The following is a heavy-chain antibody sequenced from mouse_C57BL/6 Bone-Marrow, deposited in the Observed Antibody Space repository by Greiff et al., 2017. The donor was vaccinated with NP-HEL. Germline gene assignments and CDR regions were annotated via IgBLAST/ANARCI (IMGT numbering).Heavy chain of an antibody. V-gene: IGHV1-18*01. D-gene: IGHD2-4*01. CDR1: GYTFTDYN. Sequence: VQLQQSGPELVKPGASVKIPCKASGYTFTDYNMAWVKQSHGKSLEWIGDINPNNGGTIYNQKFKGKATLTVDKSSSTAYMELRSLTSEDTAVYYCARCDYDCYAMDYWGQGTSVTVSS. J-gene: IGHJ4*01. CDR3: ARCDYDCYAMDY. CDR2: INPNNGGT.